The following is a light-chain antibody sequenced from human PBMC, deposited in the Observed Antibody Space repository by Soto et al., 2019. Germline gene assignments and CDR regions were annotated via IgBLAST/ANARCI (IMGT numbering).Light chain of an antibody. CDR3: QQYKRRST. CDR2: DVS. CDR1: ERVANW. V-gene: IGKV1-5*01. J-gene: IGKJ1*01. Sequence: DILMTQSPSALSASVGDTVTITCRASERVANWLAWYHQKPVNAPKVLIYDVSKLGSVVPSRFSGSGSGTEFTLSSTGLQPEDSATYCCQQYKRRSTFGRGTKVDIK.